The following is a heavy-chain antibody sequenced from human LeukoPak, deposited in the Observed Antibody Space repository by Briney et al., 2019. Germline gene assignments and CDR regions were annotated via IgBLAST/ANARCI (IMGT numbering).Heavy chain of an antibody. D-gene: IGHD6-25*01. CDR3: ARGMYLAAVFDY. CDR2: IKQDGSEK. V-gene: IGHV3-7*01. Sequence: GGSLRLSCAASGFIFSSYWMSWVRQAPGKGLEWVANIKQDGSEKYYVDSVKGRFTISRDNAKNSLYLQMNSLRAEDTAVHYCARGMYLAAVFDYWGQGTLVTVSS. CDR1: GFIFSSYW. J-gene: IGHJ4*02.